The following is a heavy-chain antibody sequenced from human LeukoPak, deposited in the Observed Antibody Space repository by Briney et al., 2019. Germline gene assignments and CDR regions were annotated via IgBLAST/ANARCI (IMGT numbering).Heavy chain of an antibody. Sequence: PGGSLRLSCAASGFTFRSYAMSWVRDAPGKGLEWVSAISGSGGRTYYADSVKGRFTISRDNSKNTLYLQMNSQRAEDTAVDYCAKDSPRYYDILTGYSLPYSDFDYWGQGTLVTVSS. V-gene: IGHV3-23*01. J-gene: IGHJ4*02. CDR2: ISGSGGRT. D-gene: IGHD3-9*01. CDR3: AKDSPRYYDILTGYSLPYSDFDY. CDR1: GFTFRSYA.